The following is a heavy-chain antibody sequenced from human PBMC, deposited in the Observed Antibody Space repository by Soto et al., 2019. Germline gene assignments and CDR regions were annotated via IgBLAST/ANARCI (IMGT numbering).Heavy chain of an antibody. CDR2: IYYSGST. D-gene: IGHD7-27*01. CDR1: GGSISSYY. V-gene: IGHV4-59*01. CDR3: ARDRDNWGIDY. Sequence: SETLSLTCTVSGGSISSYYLSWIRQPPGKGLEWIGYIYYSGSTNYNPSLKSRVTISVDTSKNQFSLKLSSVTAADTAVYYCARDRDNWGIDYWGQGTLVTVSS. J-gene: IGHJ4*02.